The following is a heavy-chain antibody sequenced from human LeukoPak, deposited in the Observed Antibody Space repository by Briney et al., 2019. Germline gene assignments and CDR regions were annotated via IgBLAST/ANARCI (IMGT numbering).Heavy chain of an antibody. CDR3: ARTVWFYFDY. J-gene: IGHJ4*02. V-gene: IGHV3-53*01. D-gene: IGHD2-21*01. CDR1: GFTVSENY. CDR2: IYGSGST. Sequence: GGSLRLSCAASGFTVSENYMSWARQAPGKGLEWVSVIYGSGSTYYADSVKGRFTISRDNAKNSLFLQLNTLRADDAAVYYCARTVWFYFDYWGQGTVVTVSS.